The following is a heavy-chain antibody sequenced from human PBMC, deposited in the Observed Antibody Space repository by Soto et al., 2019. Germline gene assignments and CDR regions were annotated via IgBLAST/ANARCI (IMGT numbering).Heavy chain of an antibody. J-gene: IGHJ4*02. Sequence: SETLSLTCTVSGGSISSSSYYWGWIRQPPGKGLEWIGSIYYSGSTYYNPSLKSRVTISVDTSKNQFSLKLSSVTAADTAVYYCARHLFYDSSGYYSALAYWGQGTLVTVSS. D-gene: IGHD3-22*01. V-gene: IGHV4-39*01. CDR3: ARHLFYDSSGYYSALAY. CDR1: GGSISSSSYY. CDR2: IYYSGST.